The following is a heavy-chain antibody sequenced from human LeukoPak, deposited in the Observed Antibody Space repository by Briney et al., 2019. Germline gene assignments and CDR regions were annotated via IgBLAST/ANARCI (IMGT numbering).Heavy chain of an antibody. CDR3: AKDQVGFMSGYAY. D-gene: IGHD3-3*01. Sequence: TGGSLRLSCAASGFTFSRYAMSWVRQAPGKGLEWVSSISGSSGSTYYADSVKGRFTISRDNCKNSLYLQMNSLRAEDTAVYYCAKDQVGFMSGYAYWGQGTLVTVSS. V-gene: IGHV3-23*01. CDR1: GFTFSRYA. J-gene: IGHJ4*02. CDR2: ISGSSGST.